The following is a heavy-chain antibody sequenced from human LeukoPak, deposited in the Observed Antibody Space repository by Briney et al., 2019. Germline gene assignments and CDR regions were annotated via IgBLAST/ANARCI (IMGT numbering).Heavy chain of an antibody. D-gene: IGHD6-19*01. J-gene: IGHJ5*02. CDR1: GFTFSGFA. CDR3: AKDTTSGWPNWFDP. CDR2: ISRSGEST. V-gene: IGHV3-23*01. Sequence: GGTLRLSCAASGFTFSGFAMSWIRQAPGKGLEWVSSISRSGESTFYADSVRGRFTISRDNSKNTLYLQMNSLRAEDTAVYYCAKDTTSGWPNWFDPWGQGTLVTVSS.